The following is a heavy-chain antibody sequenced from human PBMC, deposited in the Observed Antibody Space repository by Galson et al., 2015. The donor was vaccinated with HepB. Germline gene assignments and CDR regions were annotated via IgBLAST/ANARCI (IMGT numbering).Heavy chain of an antibody. D-gene: IGHD3-10*01. CDR1: GFPYNTFW. CDR3: ARDIGQSYDTYYPFDH. CDR2: IKQDGSET. Sequence: SLRLSCAASGFPYNTFWMSWVRQVPGQGLEWVANIKQDGSETYYGDSVKGRFTISRDNAKNSLNLQMDSLRVDDTAVYYCARDIGQSYDTYYPFDHWGRGARVTVSS. V-gene: IGHV3-7*01. J-gene: IGHJ4*02.